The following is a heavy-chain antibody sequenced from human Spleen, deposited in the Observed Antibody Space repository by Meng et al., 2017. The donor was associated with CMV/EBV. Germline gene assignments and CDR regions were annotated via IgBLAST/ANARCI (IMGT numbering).Heavy chain of an antibody. Sequence: SETLSLTCTVSGGPISSGGYYWSWIRQHPGKGLEWIGYIYYSGSTNYNPSLKSRVTISVDTSKNQFSLKLSSVTAADTAVYYCARDSFTDSSGYYDAFDIWGQGTMVTVSS. V-gene: IGHV4-61*08. CDR2: IYYSGST. D-gene: IGHD3-22*01. J-gene: IGHJ3*02. CDR1: GGPISSGGYY. CDR3: ARDSFTDSSGYYDAFDI.